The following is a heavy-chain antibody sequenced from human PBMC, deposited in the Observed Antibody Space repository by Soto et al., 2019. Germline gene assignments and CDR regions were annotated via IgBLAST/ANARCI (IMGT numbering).Heavy chain of an antibody. CDR3: ARAPPERRYFYYYYYGMDV. Sequence: SETLSLTCTVSGGSISSYYWSWIRQPPGKGLEWIGYIYYSWSTNYNPSLKSRVTISVDTSKNQFSLKLSSVTAADTAVYYCARAPPERRYFYYYYYGMDVWGQGTTVTVSS. CDR1: GGSISSYY. CDR2: IYYSWST. V-gene: IGHV4-59*01. D-gene: IGHD3-9*01. J-gene: IGHJ6*02.